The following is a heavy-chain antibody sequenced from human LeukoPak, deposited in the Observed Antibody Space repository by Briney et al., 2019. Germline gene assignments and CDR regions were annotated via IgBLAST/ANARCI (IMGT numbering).Heavy chain of an antibody. V-gene: IGHV3-48*02. CDR1: GFTFSSYA. CDR3: AQKGGTDH. D-gene: IGHD2-15*01. Sequence: PGGSLRLSCAASGFTFSSYAMHWVRQAPGKGLEWVSYISSSSSAIYYADSVKGRFTISRDNARNSLYLQMSSLRDEDTAVYYCAQKGGTDHWGQGTLVTVSS. J-gene: IGHJ4*02. CDR2: ISSSSSAI.